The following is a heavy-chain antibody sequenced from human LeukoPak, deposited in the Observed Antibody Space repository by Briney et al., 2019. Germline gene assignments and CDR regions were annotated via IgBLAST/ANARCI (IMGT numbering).Heavy chain of an antibody. D-gene: IGHD6-13*01. V-gene: IGHV4-30-4*01. Sequence: SETLSLTCTVSGGSISSGDYYWSWIRQPPGKGREWIGYSYYSGSTYYTPSLKSRVTISVDTSKNQFSLKLSSVTAADTAVYYCAREAGYSSSWYPGRAFDIWGQGTMVTVSS. CDR1: GGSISSGDYY. CDR2: SYYSGST. J-gene: IGHJ3*02. CDR3: AREAGYSSSWYPGRAFDI.